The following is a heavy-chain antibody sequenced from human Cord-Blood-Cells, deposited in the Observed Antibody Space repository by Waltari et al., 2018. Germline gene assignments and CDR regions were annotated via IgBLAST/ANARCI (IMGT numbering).Heavy chain of an antibody. CDR3: ARQPYSTLFGSYYFDY. Sequence: QLQLQESGTGLVKPSETLSLTCTVPGGSISSSSYYWGWIRQPPGKGLEWIGSIYYSGSTYYNPSLKSRVTISVDTSKNQFSLKLSSVTAADTAVYYCARQPYSTLFGSYYFDYWGQGTLVTVSS. J-gene: IGHJ4*02. V-gene: IGHV4-39*01. CDR2: IYYSGST. CDR1: GGSISSSSYY. D-gene: IGHD3-3*01.